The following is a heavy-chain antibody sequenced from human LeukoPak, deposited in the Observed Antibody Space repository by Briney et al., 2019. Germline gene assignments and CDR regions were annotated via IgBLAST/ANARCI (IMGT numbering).Heavy chain of an antibody. CDR2: INHSGST. CDR1: GGSFSGYY. D-gene: IGHD1-26*01. V-gene: IGHV4-34*01. J-gene: IGHJ4*02. CDR3: ARGVVGARHFDY. Sequence: SETLSLTCAVYGGSFSGYYWSWIRQPPGKGLEWIGGINHSGSTNYNPSLKSRVTISVDTSKNQFSLKLSSVTAADTAVYYCARGVVGARHFDYWGQGTLVTVSS.